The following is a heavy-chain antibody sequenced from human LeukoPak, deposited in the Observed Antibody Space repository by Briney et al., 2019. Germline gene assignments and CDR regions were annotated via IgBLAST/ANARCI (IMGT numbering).Heavy chain of an antibody. CDR2: TYYRSKWYN. J-gene: IGHJ4*02. D-gene: IGHD2-2*01. CDR3: ARHVTITYAHFDY. CDR1: GDSVSSNNAA. Sequence: SQTLSLTCDISGDSVSSNNAAWNWIRQSPSRGLEWLGRTYYRSKWYNDYAVSVKSRITINPDTSKNQFSLQLNSVTPEDTAVYYCARHVTITYAHFDYWSQGTLVIVSS. V-gene: IGHV6-1*01.